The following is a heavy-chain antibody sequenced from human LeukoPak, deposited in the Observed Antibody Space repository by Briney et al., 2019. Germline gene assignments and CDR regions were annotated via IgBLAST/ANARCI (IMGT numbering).Heavy chain of an antibody. CDR2: ISYDGSNK. J-gene: IGHJ4*02. Sequence: PGRSLRLSCAASGFTFSSYAMHWVRQAPGKGLEWVAVISYDGSNKYYADSVRGRLTISRDNSEKTLYLQMNSLRPEDTAVYYCASTYKIDESGHYPFDYWGQGTPVTVSS. V-gene: IGHV3-30-3*01. CDR3: ASTYKIDESGHYPFDY. D-gene: IGHD3-22*01. CDR1: GFTFSSYA.